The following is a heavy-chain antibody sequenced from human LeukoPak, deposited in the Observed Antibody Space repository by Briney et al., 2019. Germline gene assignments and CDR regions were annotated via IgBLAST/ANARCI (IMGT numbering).Heavy chain of an antibody. V-gene: IGHV1-18*01. CDR2: ISAYNGNT. CDR3: PRDNRASYYYDSSGYCEI. CDR1: GYTFTSYG. J-gene: IGHJ3*02. Sequence: ASVKVSCKASGYTFTSYGISRVRQAPGQGLERLGRISAYNGNTNSAQKLQGRVTMTTDTSTSTAYMELRSLRSHDTAVYCCPRDNRASYYYDSSGYCEIWGQGTMVSV. D-gene: IGHD3-22*01.